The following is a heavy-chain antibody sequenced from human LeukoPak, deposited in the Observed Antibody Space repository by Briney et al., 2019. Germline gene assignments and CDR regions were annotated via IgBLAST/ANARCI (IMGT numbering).Heavy chain of an antibody. CDR1: GFTFSSYW. CDR3: ARVATIRYYYGMDV. D-gene: IGHD5-12*01. V-gene: IGHV3-7*05. CDR2: IKQDGSEK. Sequence: SVGSLRLSCAASGFTFSSYWMSWVRQAPGKGLEWVSNIKQDGSEKYYVDSVKGRFTISRDNAKNSLYLHMNSLRAEDTAVYYCARVATIRYYYGMDVWGQGTTVTVSS. J-gene: IGHJ6*02.